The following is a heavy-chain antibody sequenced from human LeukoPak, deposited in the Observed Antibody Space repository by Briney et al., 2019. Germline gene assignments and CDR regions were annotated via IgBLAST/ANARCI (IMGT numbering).Heavy chain of an antibody. D-gene: IGHD1-26*01. Sequence: ASVKVSCKASGYIFTGYYIHWVRQAPGQGLEWMGRINPNGGGTNYAQEFQGRVTVTGDTSISTAYMELSRLRSDDTAVYYCAREIRRGAGDWFDPWGQGTLVTVSS. V-gene: IGHV1-2*06. CDR3: AREIRRGAGDWFDP. CDR1: GYIFTGYY. CDR2: INPNGGGT. J-gene: IGHJ5*02.